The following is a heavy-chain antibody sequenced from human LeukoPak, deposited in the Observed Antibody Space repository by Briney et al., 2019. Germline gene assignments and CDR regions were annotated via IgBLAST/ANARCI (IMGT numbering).Heavy chain of an antibody. CDR3: ARGRGYSYGFIVY. V-gene: IGHV3-30-3*01. CDR1: GFTFSSYA. Sequence: GGSLRLFCAASGFTFSSYAMHWVRQAPGQGLGWVAVISYDGSNKYYADSVKGRFTISRDNSKNTLYLQMNSLRAEDTAVYYCARGRGYSYGFIVYWGQGTLVTVSS. CDR2: ISYDGSNK. D-gene: IGHD5-18*01. J-gene: IGHJ4*02.